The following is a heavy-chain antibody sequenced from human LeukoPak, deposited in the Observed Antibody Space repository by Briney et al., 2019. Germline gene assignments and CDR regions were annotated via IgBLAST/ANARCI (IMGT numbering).Heavy chain of an antibody. D-gene: IGHD6-13*01. CDR1: GGSISSGGYY. CDR2: IYYSGST. J-gene: IGHJ4*02. V-gene: IGHV4-31*03. CDR3: ASGSLLTADTPGDIDY. Sequence: SETPSLTCTVSGGSISSGGYYWSWIRQHPGKGLEWIGYIYYSGSTYYNPSLKSRVTISVDTSKNQFSLKLSSVTAADTAVYYCASGSLLTADTPGDIDYWGQGTLVTVSS.